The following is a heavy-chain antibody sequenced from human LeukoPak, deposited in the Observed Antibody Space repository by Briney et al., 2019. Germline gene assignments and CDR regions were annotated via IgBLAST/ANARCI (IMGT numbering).Heavy chain of an antibody. D-gene: IGHD4-17*01. V-gene: IGHV3-23*01. CDR2: ISGSGGST. J-gene: IGHJ4*02. CDR3: AKDTASPDGDYVLFDY. CDR1: GFTFSSYA. Sequence: QTGGSLRLSCAASGFTFSSYAMSWVRQAPGKGLEWVSAISGSGGSTYYADSVKGRFTISRDNSKNTLYLQMNSLRAEDTAVYYCAKDTASPDGDYVLFDYWGQGTLVTVSS.